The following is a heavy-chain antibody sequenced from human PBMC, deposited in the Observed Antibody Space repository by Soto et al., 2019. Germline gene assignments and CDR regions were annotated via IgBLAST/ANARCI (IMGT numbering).Heavy chain of an antibody. D-gene: IGHD1-7*01. V-gene: IGHV3-23*01. CDR2: ISDSGSST. Sequence: GGSLRLSCAASGFSFSRYAMSWVRQAPGKGLEWVSGISDSGSSTYYADSVKGRFTISRDNSKNTLYLQMNSLRAEDTALYYCAKDISGITRVDYWGQGTLVTVSS. CDR1: GFSFSRYA. J-gene: IGHJ4*02. CDR3: AKDISGITRVDY.